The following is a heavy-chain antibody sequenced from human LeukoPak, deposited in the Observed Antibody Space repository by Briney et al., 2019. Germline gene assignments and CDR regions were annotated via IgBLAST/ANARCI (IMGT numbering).Heavy chain of an antibody. V-gene: IGHV3-23*01. J-gene: IGHJ6*02. CDR2: ISGSGGST. CDR3: AKEGRSSHFYYGMDV. Sequence: GGSLRLSCAASGFTFSSYAMSWVRQAPGKGLEWVSAISGSGGSTYYADAVKGRFTISRDNSKNTLYLQMNSLRAEDTAVYYCAKEGRSSHFYYGMDVWGQGTTVTVSS. D-gene: IGHD3-16*02. CDR1: GFTFSSYA.